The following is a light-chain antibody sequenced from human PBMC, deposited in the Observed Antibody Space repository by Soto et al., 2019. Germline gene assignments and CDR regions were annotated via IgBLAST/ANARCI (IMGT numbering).Light chain of an antibody. J-gene: IGKJ4*01. CDR3: QQYGSSV. CDR1: QSVSSSY. V-gene: IGKV3-20*01. Sequence: ESVLTQSPGTLSLSPGERATLSCRASQSVSSSYLAWYQQKPGQAPRLLIYGASSRATGIPDRFSGSGSGTDFTLTISRLEPEDFAVYYCQQYGSSVFGGGTKVDIK. CDR2: GAS.